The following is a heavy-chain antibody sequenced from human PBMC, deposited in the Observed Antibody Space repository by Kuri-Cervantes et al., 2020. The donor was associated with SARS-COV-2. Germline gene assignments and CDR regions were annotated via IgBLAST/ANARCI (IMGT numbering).Heavy chain of an antibody. CDR2: IYSGGST. V-gene: IGHV3-66*02. D-gene: IGHD2-15*01. CDR3: ARDLVGPFDY. CDR1: GFTVSSNY. Sequence: LSLTCAASGFTVSSNYMSWVRQAPGKGLEWVSVIYSGGSTYYADSVKGRFTISRDNSKNTLYLQVNSLRAEDTAVYSCARDLVGPFDYWGQGTLVTVSS. J-gene: IGHJ4*02.